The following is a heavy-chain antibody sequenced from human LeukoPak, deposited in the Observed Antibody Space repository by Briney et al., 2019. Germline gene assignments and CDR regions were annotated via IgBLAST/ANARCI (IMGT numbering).Heavy chain of an antibody. J-gene: IGHJ4*02. CDR1: GFTFSSYA. CDR2: ISTNGGST. V-gene: IGHV3-64*01. Sequence: GRSLRLSCAASGFTFSSYAMHWVRQAPGKGLEYVSAISTNGGSTYYANSVKGRFTISRDNSKNTLYLQMGSLRAEDMAVYYCARGDSMIVVVEGFDYWGQGTLVTVSS. D-gene: IGHD3-22*01. CDR3: ARGDSMIVVVEGFDY.